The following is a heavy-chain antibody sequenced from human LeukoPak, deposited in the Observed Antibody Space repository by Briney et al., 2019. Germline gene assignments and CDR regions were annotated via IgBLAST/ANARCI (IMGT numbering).Heavy chain of an antibody. Sequence: GGSLRLSCAASGFTFSSYSMNWVRQAPGKGLEWVSSISSSSSYIHYADSVKGRFTISRDNAKNSLYLQMNSLRAEDTAVYYCARDLPTVVVFDYWGQGTLVTVSS. V-gene: IGHV3-21*01. J-gene: IGHJ4*02. D-gene: IGHD4-23*01. CDR2: ISSSSSYI. CDR3: ARDLPTVVVFDY. CDR1: GFTFSSYS.